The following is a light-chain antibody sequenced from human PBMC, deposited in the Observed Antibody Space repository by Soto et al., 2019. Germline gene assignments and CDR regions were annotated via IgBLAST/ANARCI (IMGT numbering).Light chain of an antibody. J-gene: IGLJ2*01. CDR3: AAWYASLNGLV. Sequence: QSVLTQPPSASGTPGQRVTISCSGSSSDIGSNTGNWYQQLPGTAPKLLIYSNNQRPSGGPDRFSGSKYGTSASLAISGLQSDDEDDDYCAAWYASLNGLVFGGGTKLTVL. V-gene: IGLV1-44*01. CDR2: SNN. CDR1: SSDIGSNT.